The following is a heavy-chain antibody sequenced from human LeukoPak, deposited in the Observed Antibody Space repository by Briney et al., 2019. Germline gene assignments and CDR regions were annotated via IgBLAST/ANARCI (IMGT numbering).Heavy chain of an antibody. CDR3: ASPGIYSGWPFDY. CDR2: IYYSGST. D-gene: IGHD6-19*01. V-gene: IGHV4-39*07. J-gene: IGHJ4*02. Sequence: SSETLSLTCTVSGGSISSSSYYWGWIRQPPGKGLEWIGSIYYSGSTYYNPSLKSRVTISVDTSKNQFSLKLSSVTAADTAVYYCASPGIYSGWPFDYWGQGTLVTVSS. CDR1: GGSISSSSYY.